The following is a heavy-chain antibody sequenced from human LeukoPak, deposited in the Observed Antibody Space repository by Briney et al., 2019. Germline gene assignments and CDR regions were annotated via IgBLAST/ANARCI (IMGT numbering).Heavy chain of an antibody. V-gene: IGHV3-48*04. Sequence: GGSLRLSCAASGFIFSSYSMNWVRQAPGKGLEWVSYISSSSTIIYYADSVKGRFTISRDNAKNSLFLQMNSLRAEDTAVYYCARVRGSTSADDAFDIWGQGTMVTVSS. CDR1: GFIFSSYS. D-gene: IGHD2-2*01. J-gene: IGHJ3*02. CDR3: ARVRGSTSADDAFDI. CDR2: ISSSSTII.